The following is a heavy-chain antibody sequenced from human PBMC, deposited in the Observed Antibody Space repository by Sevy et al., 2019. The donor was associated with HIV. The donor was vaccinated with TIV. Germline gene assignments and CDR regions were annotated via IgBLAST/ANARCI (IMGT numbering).Heavy chain of an antibody. J-gene: IGHJ4*02. CDR3: ARCFLAPKYYFDS. V-gene: IGHV4-39*01. CDR1: GGSISSGNYY. D-gene: IGHD3-16*01. CDR2: IYYSGTT. Sequence: SETLSLTCTVSGGSISSGNYYWGWIRQPPGKGLEWIGSIYYSGTTYNDPSLKSRVTISIDTSKNQFSLKLSSVTAADTAVYYCARCFLAPKYYFDSWGQGTLVTVSS.